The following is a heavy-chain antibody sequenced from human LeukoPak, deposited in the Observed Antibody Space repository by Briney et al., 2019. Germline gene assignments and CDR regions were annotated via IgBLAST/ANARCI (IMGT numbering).Heavy chain of an antibody. Sequence: PSETLSLTCTVSGGSISSSSYYWGWIRQPPGKGLEWIGSIYYSGSTYYNPSLKNRVTISVDTSKNQFSLKLSSVIAADTAVYYCARLSYGSGNHWFDPWGQGTLVTVSS. CDR1: GGSISSSSYY. CDR2: IYYSGST. J-gene: IGHJ5*02. D-gene: IGHD3-10*01. CDR3: ARLSYGSGNHWFDP. V-gene: IGHV4-39*01.